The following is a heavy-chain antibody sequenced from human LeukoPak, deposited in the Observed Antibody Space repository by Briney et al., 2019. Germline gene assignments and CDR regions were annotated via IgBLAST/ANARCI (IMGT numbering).Heavy chain of an antibody. CDR1: GFTFSSYA. J-gene: IGHJ4*02. D-gene: IGHD6-13*01. V-gene: IGHV3-23*01. Sequence: GGSLRLSCAASGFTFSSYAMSWVRQAPGKGLEWVSAISGSGGSTYYADSVKGRFTISRDNSKNTLYLQMNSLRAEDTAAYYCAKDTGYSSSYLPDYWGQGTLVTVSS. CDR2: ISGSGGST. CDR3: AKDTGYSSSYLPDY.